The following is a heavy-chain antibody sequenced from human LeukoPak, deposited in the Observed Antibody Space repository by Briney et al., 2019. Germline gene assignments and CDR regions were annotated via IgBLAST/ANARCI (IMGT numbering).Heavy chain of an antibody. CDR1: GGSISSYY. CDR3: ARLGGYQVGHYYYYMDV. CDR2: IYTSGST. Sequence: PSETLSLTCTVSGGSISSYYWSWIRQPAGKGLEWIGRIYTSGSTNYNPSLKSRVTILIDTSKNQFSLKLNSVTAADTAVYYCARLGGYQVGHYYYYMDVWGKGTTVTVSS. J-gene: IGHJ6*03. V-gene: IGHV4-4*07. D-gene: IGHD3-16*02.